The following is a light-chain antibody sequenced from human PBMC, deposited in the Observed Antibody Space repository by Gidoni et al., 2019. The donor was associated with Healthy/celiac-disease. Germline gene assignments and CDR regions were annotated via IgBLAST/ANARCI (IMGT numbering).Light chain of an antibody. J-gene: IGKJ3*01. CDR3: QQYNTWLFFT. CDR2: GAS. V-gene: IGKV3D-15*01. CDR1: QSVSSN. Sequence: EIVMTQSPATLSVSPGERATLSCRASQSVSSNLDWYQQKPGQAPRLLLYGASTRATGIPARFSGSGSCTDFTLTISSLQSEDFAVYYCQQYNTWLFFTFGPGPKVDIK.